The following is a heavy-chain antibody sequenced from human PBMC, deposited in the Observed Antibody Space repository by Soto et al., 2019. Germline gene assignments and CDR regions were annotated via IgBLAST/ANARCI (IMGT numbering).Heavy chain of an antibody. CDR3: ARGGSGSQTVGY. Sequence: EVQVVESGGGLVQPGGSLRLSCAASGFTVSNNYMTWVRQAPGKGLEWVSLIYSRGGTDYADAVKGRITISRDNSKNMVYLQMNSLRVEDTAVYDCARGGSGSQTVGYWGQGARVTVSS. CDR2: IYSRGGT. V-gene: IGHV3-66*01. D-gene: IGHD1-26*01. CDR1: GFTVSNNY. J-gene: IGHJ4*02.